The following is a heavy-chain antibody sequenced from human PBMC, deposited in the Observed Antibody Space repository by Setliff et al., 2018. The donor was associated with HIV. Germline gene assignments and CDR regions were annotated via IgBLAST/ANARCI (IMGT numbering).Heavy chain of an antibody. CDR3: ARDDRNSNRLYVFDI. CDR1: GGNFSSYA. D-gene: IGHD1-1*01. CDR2: IIPIFGTA. V-gene: IGHV1-69*05. Sequence: SSVKISCKASGGNFSSYAISWVRQAPGQGLDWRGWIIPIFGTANYAQNLRVRVTVTKDPSTNTAYMELRHPRSDDTAVYYCARDDRNSNRLYVFDIWGQGTMVTVSS. J-gene: IGHJ3*02.